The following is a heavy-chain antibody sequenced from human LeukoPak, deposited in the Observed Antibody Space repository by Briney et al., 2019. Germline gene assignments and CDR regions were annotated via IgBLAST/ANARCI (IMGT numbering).Heavy chain of an antibody. Sequence: GGSLRLSCAASGFTFSSYAMIWVRQAPGKGLEWVSAISGSGGSTYYADSVKGRFTISRDNSKNTLYLQMNSLRAEDTAVYYCARRGLRPDYYYMDVWGKGTTVTVSS. J-gene: IGHJ6*03. CDR1: GFTFSSYA. V-gene: IGHV3-23*01. CDR2: ISGSGGST. D-gene: IGHD3-3*01. CDR3: ARRGLRPDYYYMDV.